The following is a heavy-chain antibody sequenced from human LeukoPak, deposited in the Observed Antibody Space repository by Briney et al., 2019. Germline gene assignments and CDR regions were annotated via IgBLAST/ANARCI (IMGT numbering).Heavy chain of an antibody. V-gene: IGHV3-20*04. CDR2: INWDGGNT. J-gene: IGHJ4*02. CDR3: VKDLSSNWYSFDY. Sequence: GGPLRLSCAASGGSFDDYGMSWVRQVPGKGLEWVSGINWDGGNTGYAASVKGRFTISRDNAENSLYLQMNSLRDEDTALYYCVKDLSSNWYSFDYWGQGALVTVSS. CDR1: GGSFDDYG. D-gene: IGHD6-13*01.